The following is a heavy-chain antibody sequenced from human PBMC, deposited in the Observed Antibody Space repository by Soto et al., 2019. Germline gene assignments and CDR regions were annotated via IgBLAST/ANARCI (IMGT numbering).Heavy chain of an antibody. CDR3: AGERTILYDGMDV. J-gene: IGHJ6*02. Sequence: QVQLVQSGPEVKKPGDSVRISCKASGHTFTTFPMHWVRQAPGQRPEWMGWINLGNGNTKYSQNFRGRVTIARDTPASTVYMELSGLRSEDTAVYYCAGERTILYDGMDVWGQGTTVTVSS. V-gene: IGHV1-3*01. CDR1: GHTFTTFP. CDR2: INLGNGNT.